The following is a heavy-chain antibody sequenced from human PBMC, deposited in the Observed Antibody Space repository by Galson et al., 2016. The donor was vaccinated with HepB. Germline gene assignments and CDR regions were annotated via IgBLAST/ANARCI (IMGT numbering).Heavy chain of an antibody. CDR2: IHDNGRT. V-gene: IGHV4-59*08. Sequence: ETLSLTCTVSGDSISDYFWSWIRQPPGKGLEWIGYIHDNGRTTYSPSLKSRATISVDTSKSQFSLKLNSVTHADTAVYYCSRHRRENNGYGDYYYYYGLDVWGQGTTVIVSS. CDR1: GDSISDYF. D-gene: IGHD2-8*01. CDR3: SRHRRENNGYGDYYYYYGLDV. J-gene: IGHJ6*02.